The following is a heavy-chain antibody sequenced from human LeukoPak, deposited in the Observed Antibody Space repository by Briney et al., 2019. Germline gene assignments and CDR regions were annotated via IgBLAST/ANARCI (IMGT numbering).Heavy chain of an antibody. CDR3: ARERRGYSGYDSGNWFDP. CDR2: INPNSGGT. J-gene: IGHJ5*02. CDR1: GYTFTGYY. D-gene: IGHD5-12*01. Sequence: ASVKVSCKASGYTFTGYYMHWVRQAPGQGLEWMGWINPNSGGTNYAQKFQGRVTMTRDTSISTAYMELSRLRSDDTAVYYCARERRGYSGYDSGNWFDPWGQGTLVTVSS. V-gene: IGHV1-2*02.